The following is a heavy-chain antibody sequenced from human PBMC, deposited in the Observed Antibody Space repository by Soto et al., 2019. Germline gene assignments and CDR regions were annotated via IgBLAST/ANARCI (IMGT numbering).Heavy chain of an antibody. V-gene: IGHV3-23*01. CDR1: GFTFSGYA. Sequence: GGSLRLSCAASGFTFSGYALSWVRQAPGKGLEWVSGVSASVGDTYHADSVKGRFTISRDNSKKTLYLQMNNLRAEDTAIYYCAKDSEVQLLDPFDYWGQGTLVTVSS. D-gene: IGHD6-19*01. CDR3: AKDSEVQLLDPFDY. CDR2: VSASVGDT. J-gene: IGHJ4*02.